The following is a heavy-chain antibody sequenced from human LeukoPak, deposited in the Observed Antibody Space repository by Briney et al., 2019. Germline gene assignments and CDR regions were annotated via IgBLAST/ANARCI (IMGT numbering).Heavy chain of an antibody. D-gene: IGHD5-12*01. V-gene: IGHV1-69*01. CDR3: ARAYSGYDFFDY. CDR2: IIPIFGTA. Sequence: SVNVSCKASGGTFSRYAISWVRQAPGQGLEWMGGIIPIFGTANYAQKFQGRVTITADESTSTAYMEVSSLRSEDTAVYYCARAYSGYDFFDYWGQGILVTVSS. CDR1: GGTFSRYA. J-gene: IGHJ4*02.